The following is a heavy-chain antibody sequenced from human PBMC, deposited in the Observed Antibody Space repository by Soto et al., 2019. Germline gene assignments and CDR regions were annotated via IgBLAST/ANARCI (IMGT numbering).Heavy chain of an antibody. Sequence: SETLSLTCTVSGDSITSGGYYWSWLRQQPGKGLEWIGYIYHSGGASYNPSLRGRAVISIDTSKNQFFLRMNAVTAADTATYYCARDYYGAGSQYYYYGMEVWGQGTTVTVSS. CDR1: GDSITSGGYY. J-gene: IGHJ6*02. V-gene: IGHV4-31*03. D-gene: IGHD3-10*01. CDR3: ARDYYGAGSQYYYYGMEV. CDR2: IYHSGGA.